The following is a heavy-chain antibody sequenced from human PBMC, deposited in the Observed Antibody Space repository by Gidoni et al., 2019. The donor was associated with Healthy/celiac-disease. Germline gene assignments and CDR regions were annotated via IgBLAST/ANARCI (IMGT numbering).Heavy chain of an antibody. CDR2: ISSSGSTI. J-gene: IGHJ4*02. V-gene: IGHV3-48*03. D-gene: IGHD3-16*01. CDR1: GFTFSSYE. Sequence: GASLCPSGAAYGFTFSSYEMNWVRQAPGKGLEWVSYISSSGSTIYYADSVKGRFTISRDNAKNSLYLQMNSLRAEDTAVYYCARKDYVWGSLDWGQGTLVTVSS. CDR3: ARKDYVWGSLD.